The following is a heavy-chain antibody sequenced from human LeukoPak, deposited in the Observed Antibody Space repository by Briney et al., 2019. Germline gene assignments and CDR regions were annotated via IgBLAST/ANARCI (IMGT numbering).Heavy chain of an antibody. CDR2: IWFDGSKE. CDR1: GFTFRSYG. V-gene: IGHV3-33*01. D-gene: IGHD2-21*02. Sequence: PGGSLRLSCSASGFTFRSYGMHWVRQAPGKGLEWVAVIWFDGSKEYYADSAKGRFTISRDNPGNTVYLQMNSLRVEDTAVYYCARVVGVTEGWGYFDYWGQGALVTVSS. CDR3: ARVVGVTEGWGYFDY. J-gene: IGHJ4*02.